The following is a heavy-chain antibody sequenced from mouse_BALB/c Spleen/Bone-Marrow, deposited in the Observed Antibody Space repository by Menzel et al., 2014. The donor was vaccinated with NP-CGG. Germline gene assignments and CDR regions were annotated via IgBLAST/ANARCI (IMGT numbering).Heavy chain of an antibody. J-gene: IGHJ3*01. D-gene: IGHD2-10*01. CDR3: AREGLLLYRGFAY. V-gene: IGHV2-9*02. CDR1: GFSLTSYG. Sequence: VQLQQSGPGLVAPSQSLSITCTVSGFSLTSYGVHWVRQPPGKGLEWLGVIWAGGSTNYNSALMSRLSISKDNSKSQVFLKMNSLQTDDTAMYYCAREGLLLYRGFAYWGQGTLVTVSA. CDR2: IWAGGST.